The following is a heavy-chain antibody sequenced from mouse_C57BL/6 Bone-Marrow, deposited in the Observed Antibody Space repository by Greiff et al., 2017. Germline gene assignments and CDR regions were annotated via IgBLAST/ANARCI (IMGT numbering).Heavy chain of an antibody. Sequence: VQLQQSGAELVRPGASVTLSCKASGYTFTDYEMHWVKQTPVHGLEWIGAIDPETGGTAYNQKFKGKAILTADKYSSTAYMELRSLTSEDSAVYYCTNLLWSFAYWGQETLVTVSA. V-gene: IGHV1-15*01. CDR2: IDPETGGT. CDR1: GYTFTDYE. J-gene: IGHJ3*01. CDR3: TNLLWSFAY. D-gene: IGHD2-1*01.